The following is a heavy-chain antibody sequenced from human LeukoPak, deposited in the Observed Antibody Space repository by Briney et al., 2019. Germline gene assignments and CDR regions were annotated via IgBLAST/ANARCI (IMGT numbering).Heavy chain of an antibody. CDR3: ARVTGGERAFDI. J-gene: IGHJ3*02. CDR1: GYTFTSYY. Sequence: EASVKVSCKASGYTFTSYYMHWVRQAPGQGLEWMGIINPSGGSTSYAQKFQGRVTMTRDTSTSTVYMELSSLRSEDTAVYYCARVTGGERAFDIWGQGTMVTASS. D-gene: IGHD1-14*01. V-gene: IGHV1-46*01. CDR2: INPSGGST.